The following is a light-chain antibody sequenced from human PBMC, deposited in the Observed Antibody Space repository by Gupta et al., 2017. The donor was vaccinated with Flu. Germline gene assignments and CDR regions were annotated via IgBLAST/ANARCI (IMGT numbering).Light chain of an antibody. Sequence: PSSLSASVGDRVTITCRASQSISTYLNWYQKKPGQAPKLVIYGASSVQNGVPSRFNGSGSGTDFFLSISRLHPEDFATYYCQESDSNPSTFGQGTKLEIK. CDR3: QESDSNPST. J-gene: IGKJ2*01. V-gene: IGKV1-39*01. CDR2: GAS. CDR1: QSISTY.